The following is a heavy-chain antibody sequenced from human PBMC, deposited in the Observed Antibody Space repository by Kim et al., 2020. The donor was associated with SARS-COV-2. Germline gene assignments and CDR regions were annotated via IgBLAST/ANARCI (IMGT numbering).Heavy chain of an antibody. V-gene: IGHV3-9*01. CDR3: AKDLRVSND. CDR1: GFTFGDYA. D-gene: IGHD3-3*01. Sequence: GGSLRLSCAASGFTFGDYAMHWVRQAPGKGLEWVSGITWDSAVIGYADSVKGRFTISRDNAKNSLFLQMDSLRAEDTAFYYCAKDLRVSNDWGQGTLVTVSS. J-gene: IGHJ4*02. CDR2: ITWDSAVI.